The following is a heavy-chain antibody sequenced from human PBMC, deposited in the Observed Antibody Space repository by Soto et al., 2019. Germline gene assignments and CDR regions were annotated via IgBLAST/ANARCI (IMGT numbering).Heavy chain of an antibody. CDR2: INPYNGST. Sequence: GASVKVSCKASGCTFTSYGISWVRQAAGQGLEWMGWINPYNGSTNCAQKFQGRLTMTMDTSSSTAYMELSSLTSDDTAVYYCARVPASLDPWGQGTLVTVSS. CDR3: ARVPASLDP. CDR1: GCTFTSYG. V-gene: IGHV1-18*01. J-gene: IGHJ5*02.